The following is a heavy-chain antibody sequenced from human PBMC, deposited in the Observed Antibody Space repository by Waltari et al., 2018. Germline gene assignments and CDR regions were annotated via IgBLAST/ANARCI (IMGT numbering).Heavy chain of an antibody. V-gene: IGHV3-23*01. D-gene: IGHD5-12*01. Sequence: EVQLLESGGGLVQPEGSLRLSCAASGFTFSSYAMSWVLQAPGKGLEWVSAISGSGGSTYYADSVKGRFTISRDNSKNTLYLQMNSLRAEDTAVYYCAKVDSGGYLYYYYYGMDVWGQGTTVTVSS. CDR3: AKVDSGGYLYYYYYGMDV. CDR2: ISGSGGST. CDR1: GFTFSSYA. J-gene: IGHJ6*02.